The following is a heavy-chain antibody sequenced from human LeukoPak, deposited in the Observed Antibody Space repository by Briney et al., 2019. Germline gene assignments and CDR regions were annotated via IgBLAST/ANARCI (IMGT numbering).Heavy chain of an antibody. CDR1: GGTFSSYA. CDR2: IIPIFGTA. J-gene: IGHJ6*03. D-gene: IGHD4-23*01. V-gene: IGHV1-69*05. CDR3: ARDLLDYGGNPYCYYYMDV. Sequence: SVKVSCKASGGTFSSYAISWVRQAPGQGLEWMGRIIPIFGTANYAQKFQGRVTITTDESTSTAYMELSSLRSEDTAVYYCARDLLDYGGNPYCYYYMDVWGKGTTVTVSS.